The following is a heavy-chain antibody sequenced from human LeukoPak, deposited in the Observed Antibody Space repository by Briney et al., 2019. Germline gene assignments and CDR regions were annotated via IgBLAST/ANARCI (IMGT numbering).Heavy chain of an antibody. CDR2: IIPIFGTA. D-gene: IGHD4-17*01. CDR1: GGTFSSYA. Sequence: SVKVSCKASGGTFSSYAISWVRQAPGQGLEWMGRIIPIFGTANYAQKFQGRVTITTDESTSTAYMELSSLRSEDTAVYYCARDVHGDYGSGWFDPWGQGTFVSVSS. CDR3: ARDVHGDYGSGWFDP. J-gene: IGHJ5*02. V-gene: IGHV1-69*05.